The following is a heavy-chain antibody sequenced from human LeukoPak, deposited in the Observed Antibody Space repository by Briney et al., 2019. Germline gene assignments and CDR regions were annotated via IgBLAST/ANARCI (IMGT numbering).Heavy chain of an antibody. V-gene: IGHV1-46*01. D-gene: IGHD3-9*01. CDR3: AKGGRVDTLTGYFDY. Sequence: ASVKVSCKASGYTFTSYYIHWVRQAPGQGLEWMGIIHPSGGTTSYAQKFQVRVTMTRDTSTSTVYMELSSLRSEDTAIYYCAKGGRVDTLTGYFDYWGQGTLVTVSS. J-gene: IGHJ4*02. CDR1: GYTFTSYY. CDR2: IHPSGGTT.